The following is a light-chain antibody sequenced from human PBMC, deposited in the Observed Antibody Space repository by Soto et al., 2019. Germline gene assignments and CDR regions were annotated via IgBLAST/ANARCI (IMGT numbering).Light chain of an antibody. CDR2: DVN. V-gene: IGLV2-14*01. Sequence: QSALTQPASVSGSPGQSITISCTGTSSDVGGYNYVSWYQQHPGKAPKLMIYDVNNRPSGVSNRFSGSKSGNTASLTISGRQAEDEADYYCSSYTGISTYVVFGGGTKLTVL. CDR3: SSYTGISTYVV. CDR1: SSDVGGYNY. J-gene: IGLJ2*01.